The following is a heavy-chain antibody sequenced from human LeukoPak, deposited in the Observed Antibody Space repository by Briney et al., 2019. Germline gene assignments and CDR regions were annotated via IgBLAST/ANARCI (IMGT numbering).Heavy chain of an antibody. D-gene: IGHD3-22*01. J-gene: IGHJ5*02. Sequence: GGSLRLSCAASGFTVSSNYMSWVRQAPGKGLEWVSVIYSGGSTYCADSVKGRFTISRDNSKNTLYLQMNSLRAEDTAVYYCARDRYYYDSSGMYNWFDPWGQGTLVTVSS. CDR3: ARDRYYYDSSGMYNWFDP. V-gene: IGHV3-66*01. CDR1: GFTVSSNY. CDR2: IYSGGST.